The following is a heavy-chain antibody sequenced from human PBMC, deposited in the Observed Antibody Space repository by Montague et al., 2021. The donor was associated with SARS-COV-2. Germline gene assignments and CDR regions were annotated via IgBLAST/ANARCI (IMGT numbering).Heavy chain of an antibody. CDR2: IFYSGST. Sequence: SETLSLTCTVSGDSMSGYYWSWVRQAPGTGLEWIGYIFYSGSTSYNPSLNSRVTISIDTSKKQFSLKLTSATAADTAVYFCAWEGGTKSSHWWGAFDSWGHGTLVTVSS. D-gene: IGHD2-15*01. CDR3: AWEGGTKSSHWWGAFDS. V-gene: IGHV4-59*01. CDR1: GDSMSGYY. J-gene: IGHJ5*01.